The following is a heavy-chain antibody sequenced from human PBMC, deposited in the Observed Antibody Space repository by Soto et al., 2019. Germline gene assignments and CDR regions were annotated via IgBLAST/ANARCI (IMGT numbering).Heavy chain of an antibody. CDR3: ASLMGPGIAVAGDGSFDY. V-gene: IGHV1-69*02. D-gene: IGHD6-19*01. CDR1: GGTFSSYT. J-gene: IGHJ4*02. Sequence: QVQLVQSGAEVKKPGSSVKVSCKASGGTFSSYTISWVRQAPGQGLEWMGRIIPILGIANYAQKFQGRVTTTADKTTMTAYTALSNLRSEDTAVYYCASLMGPGIAVAGDGSFDYWGQGTLVTVSS. CDR2: IIPILGIA.